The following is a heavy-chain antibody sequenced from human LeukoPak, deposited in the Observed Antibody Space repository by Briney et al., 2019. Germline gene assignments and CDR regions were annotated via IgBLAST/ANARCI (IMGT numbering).Heavy chain of an antibody. J-gene: IGHJ6*03. Sequence: SETLSLTCAVYGGSFSGYYRSWIRQPPGKGLEWIGEINHSGSTNYNPSLKSRVTISVDTSKNQFSLKLSSVTAADTAVYYCARAPMTYYYMDVWGKGTTVTVSS. CDR1: GGSFSGYY. CDR3: ARAPMTYYYMDV. V-gene: IGHV4-34*01. CDR2: INHSGST.